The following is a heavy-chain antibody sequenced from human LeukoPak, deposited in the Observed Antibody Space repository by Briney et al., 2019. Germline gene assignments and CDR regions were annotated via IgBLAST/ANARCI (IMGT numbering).Heavy chain of an antibody. Sequence: PGRSLRLSCAASGFTFSSYAMHWVRQAPGKGLEWVAVISYDGSNKYYADSVKGRFTISRDNSKNTLYLQMNSLRAEDTAVYYCARGSAAAGTRAFDHWGQGTLVAVSS. CDR3: ARGSAAAGTRAFDH. CDR2: ISYDGSNK. D-gene: IGHD6-13*01. CDR1: GFTFSSYA. V-gene: IGHV3-30*01. J-gene: IGHJ4*02.